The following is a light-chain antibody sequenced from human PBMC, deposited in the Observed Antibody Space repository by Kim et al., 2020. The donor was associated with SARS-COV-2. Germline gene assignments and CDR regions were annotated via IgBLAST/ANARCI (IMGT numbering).Light chain of an antibody. CDR3: QQYGSSPRT. CDR2: DAS. CDR1: QSVSSRY. J-gene: IGKJ1*01. V-gene: IGKV3-20*01. Sequence: SPAESATSSCRASQSVSSRYSAWYQQKPGQAPSLLIYDASTRATGIPDRFSGSGSGTDFTLTISRLEPEDFAVYYCQQYGSSPRTFGQGTKVAIK.